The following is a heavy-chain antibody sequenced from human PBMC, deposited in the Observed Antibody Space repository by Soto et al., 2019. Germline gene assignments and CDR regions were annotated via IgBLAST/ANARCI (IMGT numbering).Heavy chain of an antibody. CDR1: GFTVSSNY. J-gene: IGHJ6*02. D-gene: IGHD1-26*01. CDR3: AIDFVVGSVGATRGGYYYYGMDV. V-gene: IGHV3-66*01. Sequence: GGSLRLSCAASGFTVSSNYISWVRQAPGKGLEWVSVIYSGGSTYYADSVKGRFTISRDNSKNTLYLQMNSLRAEDTAVYYCAIDFVVGSVGATRGGYYYYGMDVWGQGTTVTVSS. CDR2: IYSGGST.